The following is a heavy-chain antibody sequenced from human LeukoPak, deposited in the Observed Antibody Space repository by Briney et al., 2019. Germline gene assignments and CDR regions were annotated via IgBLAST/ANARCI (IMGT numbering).Heavy chain of an antibody. CDR2: IKQDGSET. CDR3: ARLYCSGATCYSYFVY. CDR1: GFTFSSYF. D-gene: IGHD2-15*01. Sequence: GGSLRLSCAASGFTFSSYFMSWVRQAPGKGLEWVASIKQDGSETYSLDSVEGRFTISRDNAKNSVYLQMNSLRAEDTAVYYCARLYCSGATCYSYFVYWGQGALVTVSS. V-gene: IGHV3-7*05. J-gene: IGHJ4*02.